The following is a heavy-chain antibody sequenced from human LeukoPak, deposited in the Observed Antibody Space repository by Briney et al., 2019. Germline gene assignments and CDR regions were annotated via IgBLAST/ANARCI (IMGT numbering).Heavy chain of an antibody. V-gene: IGHV3-30*02. J-gene: IGHJ1*01. D-gene: IGHD1-26*01. Sequence: GGSRRLSCAVSGFTLIRNGMHWVRRAPGKGLEWVAFIQNDGEKNYYAEPVKGRFTISRDNSKNTLYLQMNSLRAEDTAVYYCASSGNLRGSFQHWGQGTLVTVSS. CDR2: IQNDGEKN. CDR1: GFTLIRNG. CDR3: ASSGNLRGSFQH.